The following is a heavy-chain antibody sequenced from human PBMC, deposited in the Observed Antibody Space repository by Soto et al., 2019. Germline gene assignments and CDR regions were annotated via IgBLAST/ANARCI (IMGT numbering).Heavy chain of an antibody. D-gene: IGHD1-1*01. V-gene: IGHV4-59*01. CDR2: VFYTGRA. J-gene: IGHJ6*02. CDR1: GGSLGSYY. CDR3: ARDGDGRTTTNPYFYNGMDV. Sequence: QVQLQESGPGLVEASETLSLTCTVSGGSLGSYYWSWIRQPPGKGLEWIGYVFYTGRANYNASLKSRVSIPLDTPNYQFPLKLSSVTAANTAFYYCARDGDGRTTTNPYFYNGMDVGGPGTTVT.